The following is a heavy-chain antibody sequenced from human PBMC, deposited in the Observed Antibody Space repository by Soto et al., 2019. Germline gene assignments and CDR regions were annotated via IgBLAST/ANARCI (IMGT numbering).Heavy chain of an antibody. CDR2: INTSGGSI. CDR1: GYTFTSYY. V-gene: IGHV1-46*01. CDR3: ARDFSFIVGATATSFDF. Sequence: ASVKVSCKASGYTFTSYYMHWVRQAPGQGVEWMGIINTSGGSISYAQTFQGRVTMTRDKATSTVYLELSSLRSEDTAVYYCARDFSFIVGATATSFDFWGQGTLVTVSS. D-gene: IGHD1-26*01. J-gene: IGHJ4*02.